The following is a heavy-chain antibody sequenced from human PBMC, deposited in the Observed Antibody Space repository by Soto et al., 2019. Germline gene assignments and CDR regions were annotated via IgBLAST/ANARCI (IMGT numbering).Heavy chain of an antibody. V-gene: IGHV1-69*01. Sequence: QVQLVQSGAEVKKPGSSVKVSCNASGGTFSSYAISWVRQAPGQGLEWMGGIIPIFGTANYAQKFQGRVTITADESTITAYMELSSLRSEDTAVYYCARDCGPMVRGVKEPDVWGQGTTVTVSS. CDR3: ARDCGPMVRGVKEPDV. J-gene: IGHJ6*02. CDR2: IIPIFGTA. CDR1: GGTFSSYA. D-gene: IGHD3-10*01.